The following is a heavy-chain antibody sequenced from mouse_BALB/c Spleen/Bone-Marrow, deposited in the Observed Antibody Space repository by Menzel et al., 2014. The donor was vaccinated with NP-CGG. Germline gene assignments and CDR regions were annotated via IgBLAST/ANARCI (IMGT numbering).Heavy chain of an antibody. J-gene: IGHJ3*01. D-gene: IGHD1-2*01. CDR1: GFDFSRFW. V-gene: IGHV4-1*02. CDR3: ARLGYYGSFAF. CDR2: INPDSSTI. Sequence: EVKLEESGGGLVQPGGSLKLSCAASGFDFSRFWMSWVRQAPGKGLEWIGEINPDSSTINYTPSLKDKFIISRDNAKNTLYLQMRKVRSEDTALYNCARLGYYGSFAFWGQGTLVTVSA.